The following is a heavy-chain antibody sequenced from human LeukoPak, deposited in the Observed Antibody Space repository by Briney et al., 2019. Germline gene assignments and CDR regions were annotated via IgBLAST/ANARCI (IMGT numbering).Heavy chain of an antibody. Sequence: GGSLRLSCAASGFTFSSYAMRWVRQAPGKGLEWVAVISYDGSNKYYADSVKGRFTISRDNSKNTLYLQMTSLRAENTAVYYCARAMGIAAAGITFDYWGQGTLVTVSS. D-gene: IGHD6-13*01. CDR3: ARAMGIAAAGITFDY. J-gene: IGHJ4*02. CDR2: ISYDGSNK. CDR1: GFTFSSYA. V-gene: IGHV3-30*04.